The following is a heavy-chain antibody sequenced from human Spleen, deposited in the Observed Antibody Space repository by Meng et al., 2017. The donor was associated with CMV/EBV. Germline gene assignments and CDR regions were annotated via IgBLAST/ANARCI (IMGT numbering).Heavy chain of an antibody. V-gene: IGHV3-7*01. Sequence: GGSLRLSCAASGFTFSSYEMNWVRQAPGKGLECVANIKEDGSEKNYVDSVRGRFTISRDNAKNSLYLQMNSLRVEDTAIYYCARETCASGWLCDHYFGLDAWGQGTTVTVSS. CDR2: IKEDGSEK. CDR1: GFTFSSYE. CDR3: ARETCASGWLCDHYFGLDA. D-gene: IGHD6-19*01. J-gene: IGHJ6*02.